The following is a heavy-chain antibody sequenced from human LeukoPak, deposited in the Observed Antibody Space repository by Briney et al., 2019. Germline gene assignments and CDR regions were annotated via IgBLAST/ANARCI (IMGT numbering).Heavy chain of an antibody. D-gene: IGHD5/OR15-5a*01. CDR3: ARVRLPSYYFDY. Sequence: GGSLRLSCAASGFTFDDYGMSWVRQAPGKGLEWDSGINWNGGSTGYADSVKGRFTISRDNAKNSLYLQMNSLRAEDTALYYCARVRLPSYYFDYWGQGTLVTVSS. CDR2: INWNGGST. J-gene: IGHJ4*02. V-gene: IGHV3-20*04. CDR1: GFTFDDYG.